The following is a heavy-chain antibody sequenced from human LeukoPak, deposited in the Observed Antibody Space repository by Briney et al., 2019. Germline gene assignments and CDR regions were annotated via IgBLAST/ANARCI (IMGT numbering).Heavy chain of an antibody. V-gene: IGHV4-59*01. Sequence: SETLSLTCTVSGGSISSYYWSWIRQPPGKGLEWIGYIYYSGTTNYNPSLKSRVTISVDTSKNQFSLKLSSVTAADTAVYYCAIYSDSSGYPEGWFDPWGQGTLVTVSS. D-gene: IGHD3-22*01. CDR2: IYYSGTT. CDR3: AIYSDSSGYPEGWFDP. J-gene: IGHJ5*02. CDR1: GGSISSYY.